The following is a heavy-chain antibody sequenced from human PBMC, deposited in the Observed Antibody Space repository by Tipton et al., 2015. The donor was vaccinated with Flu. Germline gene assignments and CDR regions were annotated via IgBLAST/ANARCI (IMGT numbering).Heavy chain of an antibody. Sequence: TLSLTCTVSGGSIGVTTYYWGWIRQPPGKGLEYIGSVYYTGGTYFNPSLKSRVTVSIDTSKKQLSLKLNSVTAADTAVYYCARLSLSFNAFDIWGQGTTVIVSS. CDR1: GGSIGVTTYY. D-gene: IGHD2/OR15-2a*01. CDR3: ARLSLSFNAFDI. J-gene: IGHJ3*02. V-gene: IGHV4-39*07. CDR2: VYYTGGT.